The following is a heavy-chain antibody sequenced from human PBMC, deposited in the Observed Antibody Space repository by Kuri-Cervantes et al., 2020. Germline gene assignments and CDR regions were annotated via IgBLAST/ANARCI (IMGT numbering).Heavy chain of an antibody. Sequence: GGSLRLSCAASGFTFSSYSMNWVRQAPGKGLEWVSVIYSGGSTYYADSVKGRFTISRDNSKNTLYLQMNSLRAEDTAVYYCARDRYDSSGYLFDYWGQGTLVTVSS. CDR1: GFTFSSYS. CDR2: IYSGGST. CDR3: ARDRYDSSGYLFDY. V-gene: IGHV3-66*01. D-gene: IGHD3-22*01. J-gene: IGHJ4*02.